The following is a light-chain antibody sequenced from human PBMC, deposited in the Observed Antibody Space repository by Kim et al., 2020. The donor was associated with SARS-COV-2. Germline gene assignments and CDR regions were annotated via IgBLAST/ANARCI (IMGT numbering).Light chain of an antibody. J-gene: IGKJ4*01. Sequence: DIQMTQSPSSLSASVGDRVTITCRASHDINIFLNWFQQKPGEAPKLLISDASSLETGLPSRFSGSGSGTHFTFTISSLQPGDVATYYCQQFDTVPLTFGGGTKVDIK. CDR2: DAS. CDR3: QQFDTVPLT. V-gene: IGKV1-33*01. CDR1: HDINIF.